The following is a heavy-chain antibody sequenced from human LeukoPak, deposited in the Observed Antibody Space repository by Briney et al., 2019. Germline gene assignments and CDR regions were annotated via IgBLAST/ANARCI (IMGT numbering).Heavy chain of an antibody. J-gene: IGHJ4*02. CDR2: IRYDGSNK. V-gene: IGHV3-30*02. D-gene: IGHD3-10*01. CDR3: AKDHVISPRSGGSGSYSDY. Sequence: PGGSLRLSCAASGFTFDDYGMHWVRQAPGKGLEWVAFIRYDGSNKYYADSVKGRFTISRDNSKNTLYLQMNSLRAEDTAVYYCAKDHVISPRSGGSGSYSDYWGQGTLVTVSS. CDR1: GFTFDDYG.